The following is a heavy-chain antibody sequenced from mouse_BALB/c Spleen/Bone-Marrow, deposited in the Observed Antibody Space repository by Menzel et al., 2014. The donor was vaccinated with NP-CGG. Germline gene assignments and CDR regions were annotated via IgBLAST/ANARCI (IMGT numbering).Heavy chain of an antibody. CDR2: ISGGGSYT. CDR3: AKHAYYEQAEVSFVY. J-gene: IGHJ3*01. V-gene: IGHV5-9-2*01. CDR1: GFSFNSYG. Sequence: EVKVVESGGGLVKSAGSLKLSCAASGFSFNSYGMSWVRQTPEKRLEWVATISGGGSYTFHPGSVKGRFPISRDNAKNSLYLQLSSLRSEDTALYCCAKHAYYEQAEVSFVYWGQGTLVTGSA. D-gene: IGHD2-10*01.